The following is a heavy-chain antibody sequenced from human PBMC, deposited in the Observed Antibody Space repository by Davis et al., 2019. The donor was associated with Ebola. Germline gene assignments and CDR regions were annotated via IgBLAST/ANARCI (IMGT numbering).Heavy chain of an antibody. V-gene: IGHV4-59*11. J-gene: IGHJ5*02. CDR3: ARGLPLGA. CDR1: GGSISSQY. CDR2: IYSSGTT. Sequence: PSETLSLTCTVSGGSISSQYWNWIRQLPGKGLEYIGYIYSSGTTYYNPSLKSRVSISIDTSMSHFSLKRTSVTAADTAVYYCARGLPLGAWGQGTLVTVSS. D-gene: IGHD3-3*01.